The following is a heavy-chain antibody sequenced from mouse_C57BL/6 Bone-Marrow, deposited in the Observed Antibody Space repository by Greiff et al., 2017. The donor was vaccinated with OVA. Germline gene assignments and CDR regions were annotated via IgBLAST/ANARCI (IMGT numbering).Heavy chain of an antibody. CDR3: ARRYLFPITTVDEGDAMDY. Sequence: QVQLQQSGTELVKPGASVKLSCKASGYTFTSYWMHWVKQRPGQGLEWIGNINPSNGGTNYNEKFKSKATLTVDKSSSTAYMQLSSLTSEDSAVYYCARRYLFPITTVDEGDAMDYWGQGTSVTVSS. D-gene: IGHD1-1*01. CDR1: GYTFTSYW. V-gene: IGHV1-53*01. J-gene: IGHJ4*01. CDR2: INPSNGGT.